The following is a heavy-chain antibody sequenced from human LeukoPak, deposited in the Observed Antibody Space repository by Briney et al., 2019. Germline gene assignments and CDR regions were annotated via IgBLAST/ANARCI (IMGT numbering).Heavy chain of an antibody. V-gene: IGHV4-38-2*02. Sequence: TPSETLSLTCDVSGYSINFGHVWGWIRQPPGKGLEWIASINHSGRTYYTPSLKSRVTISVDTLKNQFSLRVTSVTAEDTAMYFCARESSAVAHTMMRDWLDPGGQGTLVTVSS. CDR2: INHSGRT. J-gene: IGHJ5*02. CDR1: GYSINFGHV. CDR3: ARESSAVAHTMMRDWLDP. D-gene: IGHD3-22*01.